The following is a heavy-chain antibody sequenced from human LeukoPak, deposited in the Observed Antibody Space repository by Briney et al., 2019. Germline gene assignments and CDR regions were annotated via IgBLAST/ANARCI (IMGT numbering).Heavy chain of an antibody. CDR2: IIPIFGTA. J-gene: IGHJ5*02. V-gene: IGHV1-69*06. CDR1: VGTFISYA. CDR3: ARGLPRIAAAGT. D-gene: IGHD6-13*01. Sequence: SVKVSCKASVGTFISYAISWVREAPGQGLEWMGRIIPIFGTANYAQKFQGRVTITADKSTSTAYMELSSLRSEDTAVYYCARGLPRIAAAGTWGQGTLVTVSS.